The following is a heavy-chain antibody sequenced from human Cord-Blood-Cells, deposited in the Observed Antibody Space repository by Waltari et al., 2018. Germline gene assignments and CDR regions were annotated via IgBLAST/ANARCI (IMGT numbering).Heavy chain of an antibody. CDR3: ARADDFWSGYYDAFDI. D-gene: IGHD3-3*01. CDR1: GGTFSSYA. Sequence: QVQLVQSGAEVKKPGSSVKVSCKASGGTFSSYAISWVRQAPGQGLEWMGGINPIFGTANYAQKFQGRVTSTADESTSTAYMELSSLRSEDTAVYYCARADDFWSGYYDAFDIWGQGTMVTVSS. CDR2: INPIFGTA. V-gene: IGHV1-69*01. J-gene: IGHJ3*02.